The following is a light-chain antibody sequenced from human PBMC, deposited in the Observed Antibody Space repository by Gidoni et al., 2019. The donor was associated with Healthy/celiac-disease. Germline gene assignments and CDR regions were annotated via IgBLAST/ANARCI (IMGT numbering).Light chain of an antibody. Sequence: EIVLTQSPATLSLSPGEGATLACRAGQSVSSYLSWYQQKPGQAPRLLLYDASNSATGIPARFSGSRSGTDFTRTISSLEPEDFAVYYCRQRSNWLFTFGPGTKVDIK. CDR2: DAS. V-gene: IGKV3-11*01. J-gene: IGKJ3*01. CDR3: RQRSNWLFT. CDR1: QSVSSY.